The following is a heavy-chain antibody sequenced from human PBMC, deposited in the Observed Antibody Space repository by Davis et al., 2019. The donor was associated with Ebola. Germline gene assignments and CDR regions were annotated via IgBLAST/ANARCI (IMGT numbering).Heavy chain of an antibody. CDR2: IYPGDSDT. V-gene: IGHV5-51*01. CDR3: ARTKTTVTPNYYYYGLDV. D-gene: IGHD4-17*01. CDR1: GYSFTSYW. Sequence: GGSLRLSCKGSGYSFTSYWVAWVRQMPGKGLEWMGIIYPGDSDTRYSPSFQGQVTISADKSISTAYLQWSSLKASDTAMYYCARTKTTVTPNYYYYGLDVWGQGTTVTVSS. J-gene: IGHJ6*02.